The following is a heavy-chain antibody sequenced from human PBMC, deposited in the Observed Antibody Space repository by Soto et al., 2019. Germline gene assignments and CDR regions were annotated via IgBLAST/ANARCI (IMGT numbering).Heavy chain of an antibody. J-gene: IGHJ4*02. CDR1: GYTFTTYS. D-gene: IGHD3-22*01. Sequence: ALVKVSCKASGYTFTTYSIHWVRQAPGQRLEWMGWINTGNAKTRYSEKFQGRVTISRETYASTVYMELSSLTLEDTAVYYCAKSFGTWLLPEYRGQGTLVTVSS. CDR3: AKSFGTWLLPEY. CDR2: INTGNAKT. V-gene: IGHV1-3*04.